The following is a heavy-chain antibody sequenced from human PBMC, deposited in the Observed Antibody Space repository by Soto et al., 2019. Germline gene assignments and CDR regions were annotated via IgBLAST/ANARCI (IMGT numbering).Heavy chain of an antibody. J-gene: IGHJ4*02. D-gene: IGHD3-22*01. CDR2: IKSDGSGT. CDR3: VRGDGDYHDGNGYLGRH. Sequence: EVQLVESGGGLVQLGGSLRLSCEASGFTFRTYWMHWVRQAPGKGLVWVSRIKSDGSGTYYADSVEGRFTISRDNAQKTLYLHMNSLRAEDTAVYYCVRGDGDYHDGNGYLGRHWGQGTLVTVSS. V-gene: IGHV3-74*01. CDR1: GFTFRTYW.